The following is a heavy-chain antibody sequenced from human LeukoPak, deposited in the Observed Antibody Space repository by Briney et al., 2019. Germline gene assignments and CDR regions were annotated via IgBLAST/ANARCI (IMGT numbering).Heavy chain of an antibody. D-gene: IGHD6-19*01. V-gene: IGHV3-23*01. CDR1: GFTFSSYA. CDR3: AKPSSGWFLNWFDP. J-gene: IGHJ5*02. Sequence: GGSLRLSCAASGFTFSSYAMSWVRQAPGKGLEWVSAISGSGGSTYYADSVKGRFTISSDNSKNTLYLQMNSLRAEDTAVYYCAKPSSGWFLNWFDPWGQRTVVTVSS. CDR2: ISGSGGST.